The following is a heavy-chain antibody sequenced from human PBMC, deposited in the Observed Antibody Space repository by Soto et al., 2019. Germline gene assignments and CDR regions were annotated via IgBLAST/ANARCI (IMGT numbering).Heavy chain of an antibody. J-gene: IGHJ6*03. CDR3: AQGSSSTKFLNYYFSPREV. D-gene: IGHD2-2*01. CDR2: IGGSGAYT. V-gene: IGHV3-23*01. CDR1: GLSFPNYD. Sequence: LLESGGGLVQPGGSLRLSCVASGLSFPNYDMNWVRQAPGKGLEWVSGIGGSGAYTYYADSVKGRFTISRDNSKNTVYLQLNRLRGEDTAVSYCAQGSSSTKFLNYYFSPREVWGKGNTVSLSS.